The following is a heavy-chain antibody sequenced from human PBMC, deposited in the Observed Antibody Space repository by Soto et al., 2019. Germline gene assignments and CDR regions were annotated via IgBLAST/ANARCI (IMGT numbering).Heavy chain of an antibody. Sequence: SGPTLVNPTQTLTLTCTFSGFSLTTNGMCVSWIRQPPGKAPEWFVRIDWDDDKFYSTSLKTRLTVSKDTSKNLVVLTMTDMDPVDTATYYCARIPRRFDALGSYFDYWGLGFLVTVSS. J-gene: IGHJ4*02. CDR1: GFSLTTNGMC. CDR2: IDWDDDK. D-gene: IGHD7-27*01. V-gene: IGHV2-70*17. CDR3: ARIPRRFDALGSYFDY.